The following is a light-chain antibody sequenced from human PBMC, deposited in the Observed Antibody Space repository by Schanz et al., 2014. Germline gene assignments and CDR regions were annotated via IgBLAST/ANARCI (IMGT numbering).Light chain of an antibody. CDR3: CSYAGSSNWV. CDR2: EGS. V-gene: IGLV2-23*01. Sequence: QSALTQPASVSGSPGQSITISCTGTSSDVGSYNLVSWYQHHPGKAPKLMIYEGSKRPSGVSNRFSGSGSGNTASLTISGLQAEDEADYYCCSYAGSSNWVFGGGTKLTVL. J-gene: IGLJ3*02. CDR1: SSDVGSYNL.